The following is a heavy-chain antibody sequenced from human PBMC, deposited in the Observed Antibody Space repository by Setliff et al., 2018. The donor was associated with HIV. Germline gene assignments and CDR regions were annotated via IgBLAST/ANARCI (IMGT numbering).Heavy chain of an antibody. V-gene: IGHV1-69*10. CDR1: GGTFNTYV. Sequence: SVKVSCKASGGTFNTYVISWLRQAPGQGLEWMGGIIPILGVANYAQKFQGRLTITADKSTNTAYMELSSLKSDDTAVYFCARDLPETGVAGTAFDSWGQGTLVTVSS. D-gene: IGHD6-19*01. J-gene: IGHJ4*02. CDR2: IIPILGVA. CDR3: ARDLPETGVAGTAFDS.